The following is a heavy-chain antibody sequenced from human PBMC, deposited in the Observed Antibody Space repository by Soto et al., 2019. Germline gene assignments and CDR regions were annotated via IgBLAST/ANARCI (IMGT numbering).Heavy chain of an antibody. CDR3: ARFGGGINV. J-gene: IGHJ6*02. D-gene: IGHD3-10*01. V-gene: IGHV4-4*02. CDR2: IYHSGST. Sequence: QVQLQESGPGLVKPSGTLSLTCAVSGGSISGINWWYWVRQPPGKGLEWIGEIYHSGSTHYNPSPMSRVTMSVDNSKNQFSLNLNSVTAADTAVYYCARFGGGINVWGQGTTVTVSS. CDR1: GGSISGINW.